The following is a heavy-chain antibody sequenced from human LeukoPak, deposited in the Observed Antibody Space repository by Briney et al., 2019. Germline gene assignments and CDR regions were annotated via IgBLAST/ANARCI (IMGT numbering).Heavy chain of an antibody. CDR1: GGSISSGGYS. Sequence: PSETLSLTCTVSGGSISSGGYSWSWIRQPPGKGLEWIGYIYYSGSTYYNPSLKSRVTISVDTSKNQFSLKLSSVTAADTAVYYCARDSLVAAHIYVYWGQGTLVTVSS. CDR2: IYYSGST. CDR3: ARDSLVAAHIYVY. J-gene: IGHJ4*02. D-gene: IGHD6-13*01. V-gene: IGHV4-30-4*07.